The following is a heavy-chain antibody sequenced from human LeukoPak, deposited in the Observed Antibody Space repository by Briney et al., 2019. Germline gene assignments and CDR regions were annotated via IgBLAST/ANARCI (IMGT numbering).Heavy chain of an antibody. CDR2: INHSGST. D-gene: IGHD3-10*01. J-gene: IGHJ4*02. CDR3: AREIDDGSGSYRPSYLDY. Sequence: KPSETLSLTCAVYGGSFSGYYWSWIRQPPGKGLEWIGEINHSGSTNYNPSLKSRVTISVDTSKNQFSLKLSSVTAADTAVYYCAREIDDGSGSYRPSYLDYWGQGTLVTVSS. V-gene: IGHV4-34*01. CDR1: GGSFSGYY.